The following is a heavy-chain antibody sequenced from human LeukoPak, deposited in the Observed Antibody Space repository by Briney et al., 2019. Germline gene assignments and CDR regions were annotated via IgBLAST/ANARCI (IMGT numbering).Heavy chain of an antibody. CDR3: ARHYDYYYDSSGYPPLDY. J-gene: IGHJ4*02. D-gene: IGHD3-22*01. V-gene: IGHV4-39*01. CDR1: GGSISSSSYY. CDR2: IYYSGST. Sequence: PSETLSPTCTVSGGSISSSSYYWGWIRQPPGKGLEWIGSIYYSGSTYYNPSLKSRVTISVDTSKNQFSLKLSSVTAADTAVYYCARHYDYYYDSSGYPPLDYWGQGTLVTVSS.